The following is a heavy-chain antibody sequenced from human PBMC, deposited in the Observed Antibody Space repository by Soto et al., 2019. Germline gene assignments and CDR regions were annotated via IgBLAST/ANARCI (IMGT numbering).Heavy chain of an antibody. J-gene: IGHJ6*02. D-gene: IGHD6-19*01. CDR2: INHSGST. CDR3: ARDRVAVAGKGMIRNYYYYGMDV. CDR1: GGSISSYY. V-gene: IGHV4-34*01. Sequence: SETLSLTSPFSGGSISSYYWSWIRQPPGKGLEWIGEINHSGSTNYNPSLKSRVTISVDTSKNQFSLKLSSVTAADTAVYYCARDRVAVAGKGMIRNYYYYGMDVWGQGTTVTV.